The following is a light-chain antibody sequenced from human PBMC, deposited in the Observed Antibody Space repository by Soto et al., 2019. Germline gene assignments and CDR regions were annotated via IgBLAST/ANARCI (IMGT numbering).Light chain of an antibody. CDR1: SSDVGYYNY. V-gene: IGLV2-14*01. CDR2: EVS. J-gene: IGLJ1*01. Sequence: QSVLTQPASVSGSPGQSITISCTGISSDVGYYNYVSWYQQHPGKAPKLMIYEVSNRPSGVSNRFSGSKSGITASLTISGLQVEDEGEYFCSSYPSSSTYVFGTGTKVTVL. CDR3: SSYPSSSTYV.